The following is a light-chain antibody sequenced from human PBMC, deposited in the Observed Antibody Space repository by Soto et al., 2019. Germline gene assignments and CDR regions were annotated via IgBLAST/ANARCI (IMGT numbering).Light chain of an antibody. V-gene: IGKV3-15*01. CDR1: QSVSSN. Sequence: EIVMTQSPATLSVSPGERATLSCRASQSVSSNLAWYQQKPGQAPRLLISGASTRATGFPARFSGSGSGTEVTLTISSLQSEDFAVYYCQQYNNWPKTFGQGTKVEIK. J-gene: IGKJ1*01. CDR3: QQYNNWPKT. CDR2: GAS.